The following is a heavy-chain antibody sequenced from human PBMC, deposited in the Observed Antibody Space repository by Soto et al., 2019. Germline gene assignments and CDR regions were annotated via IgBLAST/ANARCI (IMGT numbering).Heavy chain of an antibody. J-gene: IGHJ4*02. CDR1: GFTFNTHG. CDR3: SAATSIALGFRY. V-gene: IGHV1-18*01. CDR2: NSALNGKT. Sequence: QGYLVQSGAEVKRPGASVRVSCKTSGFTFNTHGFSWVRQAPGQGLEWMGWNSALNGKTFYAHNFQDRVIMTTDTSASTAYMELRGLKSDDTAVYYWSAATSIALGFRYLGQGTLFTVSS. D-gene: IGHD1-26*01.